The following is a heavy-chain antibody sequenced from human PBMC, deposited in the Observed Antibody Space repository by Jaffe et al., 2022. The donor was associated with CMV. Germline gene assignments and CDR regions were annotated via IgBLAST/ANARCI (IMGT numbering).Heavy chain of an antibody. Sequence: QVQLVESGGGVVQPGRSLRLSCAASGFTFSNYAMHWVRQAPGKGLEWVAVIWNDGTNKYYADSVQGRFTISRDNSKNTLSLEMNSLRVEDTAVYYCVRDFIYGSGCLDYWGQGTLVTVSS. CDR1: GFTFSNYA. D-gene: IGHD3-10*01. V-gene: IGHV3-33*08. CDR2: IWNDGTNK. CDR3: VRDFIYGSGCLDY. J-gene: IGHJ4*02.